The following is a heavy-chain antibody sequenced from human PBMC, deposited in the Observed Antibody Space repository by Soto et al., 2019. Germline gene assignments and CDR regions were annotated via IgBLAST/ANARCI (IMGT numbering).Heavy chain of an antibody. V-gene: IGHV4-59*08. CDR1: GDSSSSDY. D-gene: IGHD5-18*01. CDR2: IYYSGGT. Sequence: QAQLQESVPGLVKPSETLSLTCTVSGDSSSSDYWSWIRQPPGKGLEWIGYIYYSGGTNYNPSLKSRVTISIDRSKRQVSLQLNSVTAADTAVYYCVGHRKTAMVFESWGQGTLVAVSS. CDR3: VGHRKTAMVFES. J-gene: IGHJ4*02.